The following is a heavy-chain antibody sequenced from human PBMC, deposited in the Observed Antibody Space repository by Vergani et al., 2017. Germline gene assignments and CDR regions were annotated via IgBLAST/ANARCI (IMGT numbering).Heavy chain of an antibody. CDR3: ASDTHSGQRADR. Sequence: QVQLQESGPGLVKSSETLSLTCSVSFDSIRNLYCNWIRQPPGKGLEWIGSIHYSEYTNYNPSLKTRVTISVDTSENQFSLTLTSVTAADTAVYYCASDTHSGQRADRWGQGILVTVTS. CDR1: FDSIRNLY. D-gene: IGHD6-19*01. J-gene: IGHJ5*02. V-gene: IGHV4-59*11. CDR2: IHYSEYT.